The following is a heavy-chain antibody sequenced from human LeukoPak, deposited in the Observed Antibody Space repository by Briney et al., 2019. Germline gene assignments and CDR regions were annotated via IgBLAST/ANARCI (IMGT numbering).Heavy chain of an antibody. D-gene: IGHD3-22*01. Sequence: KSRRPSSVASAFTSSSYCMHWVRQAPGKVLEWEAVTRSDGSNKYYAVAVKGRLTSSRENSKNTLYLQMNSLRAEDTAVYYCAKTRPDDSSGYYYGGTFDPWGQGTLVTVSS. V-gene: IGHV3-33*06. CDR2: TRSDGSNK. CDR1: AFTSSSYC. J-gene: IGHJ5*02. CDR3: AKTRPDDSSGYYYGGTFDP.